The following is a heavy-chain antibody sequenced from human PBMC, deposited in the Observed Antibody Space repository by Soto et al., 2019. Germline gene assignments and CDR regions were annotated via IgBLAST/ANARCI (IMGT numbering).Heavy chain of an antibody. V-gene: IGHV3-7*05. CDR2: IKQDGSEI. J-gene: IGHJ6*02. Sequence: EVQLVESGGGLVQPGGSLRLSCEASEFTFGDYWMSWVRQAPGKGLEWVTNIKQDGSEIYYVDSVKGRFTISRDNARNSLFLQINRLRAEDTAVYFCARVRTVNYYGMDVWGRGTTVTVSS. CDR3: ARVRTVNYYGMDV. CDR1: EFTFGDYW.